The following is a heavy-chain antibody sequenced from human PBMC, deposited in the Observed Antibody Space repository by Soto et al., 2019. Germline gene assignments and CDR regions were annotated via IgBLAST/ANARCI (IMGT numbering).Heavy chain of an antibody. D-gene: IGHD3-10*01. V-gene: IGHV2-5*02. Sequence: QITLKESGPTLVKPTQTLTLTCTFSGFSFSVNGVAVGWIRQPPGQALEWLALIYWDGDQRYNPSLKDRLTITKDTSRNQVVLTMTNMDPVDTATYYCAHKRDVSRGFKYWGQGTLVTVSS. J-gene: IGHJ4*02. CDR2: IYWDGDQ. CDR3: AHKRDVSRGFKY. CDR1: GFSFSVNGVA.